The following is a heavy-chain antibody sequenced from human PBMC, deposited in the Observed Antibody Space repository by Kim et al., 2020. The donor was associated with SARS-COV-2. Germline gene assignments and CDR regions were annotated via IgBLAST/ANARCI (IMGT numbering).Heavy chain of an antibody. D-gene: IGHD6-19*01. CDR3: ASPSIAVAGPFDY. V-gene: IGHV4-39*01. Sequence: YIPALKSRVTIPVDTSKNQFTLKLSSVTAADTSVYYGASPSIAVAGPFDYWGQGTLVTVSS. J-gene: IGHJ4*02.